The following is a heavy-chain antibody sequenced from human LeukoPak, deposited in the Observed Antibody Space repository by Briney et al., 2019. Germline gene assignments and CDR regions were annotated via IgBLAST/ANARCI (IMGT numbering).Heavy chain of an antibody. D-gene: IGHD5-18*01. CDR3: ARTEESGYSYRYFGYYYYMDV. V-gene: IGHV4-34*01. CDR2: INHSGST. Sequence: SETLSLTCAVYGGSFSGYYWSWIRQPPGKGLEWIGEINHSGSTNYNPSLKSRVTISVDTSKNQFSLKLSPVTAADTAVYYCARTEESGYSYRYFGYYYYMDVWGKGTTVTVSS. CDR1: GGSFSGYY. J-gene: IGHJ6*03.